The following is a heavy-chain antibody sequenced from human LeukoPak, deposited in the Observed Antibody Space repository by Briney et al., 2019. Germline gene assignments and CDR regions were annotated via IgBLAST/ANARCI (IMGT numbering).Heavy chain of an antibody. CDR2: TYYRSKWFY. CDR3: AGSGSYFRY. CDR1: GDSVSSNSVA. D-gene: IGHD1-26*01. J-gene: IGHJ4*02. Sequence: SQTLSLTCGISGDSVSSNSVAWNWIRQSPSRGLKWLGRTYYRSKWFYDYAVSVKSRITINPDTSKNQFSLQLNSVTPEDTAVYYCAGSGSYFRYWDQGTLVTASS. V-gene: IGHV6-1*01.